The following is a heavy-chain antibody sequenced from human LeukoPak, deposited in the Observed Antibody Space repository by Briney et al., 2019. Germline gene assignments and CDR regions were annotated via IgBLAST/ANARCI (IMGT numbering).Heavy chain of an antibody. CDR2: IKQDGSEE. Sequence: GGSLRLSCAASGFTLSNYWMSWVRQAPGKGLEWVANIKQDGSEEVYVDSVKGRFTISRDNAKNSLFLQMNTLRAEDTAVYYCARDPYSSTWSYAMDVWGQGTTVTVSS. D-gene: IGHD6-6*01. V-gene: IGHV3-7*05. CDR3: ARDPYSSTWSYAMDV. J-gene: IGHJ6*02. CDR1: GFTLSNYW.